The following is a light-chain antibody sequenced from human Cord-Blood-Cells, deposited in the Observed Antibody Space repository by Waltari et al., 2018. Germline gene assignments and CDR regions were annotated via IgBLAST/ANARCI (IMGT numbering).Light chain of an antibody. V-gene: IGKV3-20*01. Sequence: MVLTLSPGNLSTSPGESATLSYRASQSVSSSYLAWYQQTPGQAPSHLIYGASSSATGIPDRFSGSGSGTDFTLTISKVEPEDFAVYDCQQYGSSLTFCGGTKVEIK. CDR3: QQYGSSLT. CDR1: QSVSSSY. CDR2: GAS. J-gene: IGKJ4*01.